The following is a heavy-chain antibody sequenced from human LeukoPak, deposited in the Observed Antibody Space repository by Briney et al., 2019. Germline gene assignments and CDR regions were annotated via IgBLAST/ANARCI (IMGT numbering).Heavy chain of an antibody. J-gene: IGHJ5*02. D-gene: IGHD3-10*01. CDR2: IIPIFGTA. CDR3: AGTMAIGVNWFDP. Sequence: ASVKVSCKASGGTFSNYAISWVRQAPGQGLEWMGGIIPIFGTANYAQKFQGRVTITTDESTSTAYMELSSLRSEDTAVYYCAGTMAIGVNWFDPWGQGTLVTVSS. V-gene: IGHV1-69*05. CDR1: GGTFSNYA.